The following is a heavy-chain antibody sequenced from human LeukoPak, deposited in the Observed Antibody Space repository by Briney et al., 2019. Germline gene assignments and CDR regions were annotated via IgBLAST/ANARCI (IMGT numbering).Heavy chain of an antibody. CDR3: AVQSHTTAAGPSGAFDI. CDR1: GYSFTSYW. Sequence: GESLKISCKGSGYSFTSYWIGWVRQMPGKGLEWMGIIYPGDSDTRYSPSFQGQVTISADKSISTAYLQWSSPKASDTAMYYCAVQSHTTAAGPSGAFDIWGQGTMVTVSS. J-gene: IGHJ3*02. D-gene: IGHD6-13*01. V-gene: IGHV5-51*01. CDR2: IYPGDSDT.